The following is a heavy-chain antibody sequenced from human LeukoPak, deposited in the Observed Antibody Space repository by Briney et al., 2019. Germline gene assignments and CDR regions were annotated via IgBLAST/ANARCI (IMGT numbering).Heavy chain of an antibody. CDR2: MSSSDDGR. D-gene: IGHD4-17*01. Sequence: GGSLRLSCATSGFSFSSYAMSWVRQAPGKGLEWVSAMSSSDDGRYYAASVRGRFTISRDTSRSTLYLQMNSLRAEDTAVYYCAKSATVTTREPRNNYYYYMDVWGKGTTVTVSS. CDR3: AKSATVTTREPRNNYYYYMDV. V-gene: IGHV3-23*01. CDR1: GFSFSSYA. J-gene: IGHJ6*03.